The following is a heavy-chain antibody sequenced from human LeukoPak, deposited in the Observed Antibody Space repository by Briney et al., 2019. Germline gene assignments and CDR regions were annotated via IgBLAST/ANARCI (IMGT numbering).Heavy chain of an antibody. CDR1: GFTFSSFA. V-gene: IGHV3-64D*09. CDR2: ISRNGGST. CDR3: VKDLRSDFMGVLSRYLSY. J-gene: IGHJ4*02. D-gene: IGHD2/OR15-2a*01. Sequence: GGSLRLSCSASGFTFSSFAMHWVRQAPGKGLEYVAAISRNGGSTYYADSVKGRLTISRDNSKSTLYLQMSSLRAEDTAVHLCVKDLRSDFMGVLSRYLSYWGQGTLVTVSS.